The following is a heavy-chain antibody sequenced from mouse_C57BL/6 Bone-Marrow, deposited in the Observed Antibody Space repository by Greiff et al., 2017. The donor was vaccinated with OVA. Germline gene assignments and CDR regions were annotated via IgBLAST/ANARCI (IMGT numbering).Heavy chain of an antibody. J-gene: IGHJ3*01. Sequence: QVQLLQSGPELVKPGASVKISCKASGYTFTDYYINWVKQRPGQGLEWIGWIFPGSGSTYYNEKFKGKATLTVDNSSSTAYMLLSRLTSEDSAVYFCARDPHYYGSSPGVAYWGQGTLVTVSA. CDR1: GYTFTDYY. D-gene: IGHD1-1*01. CDR3: ARDPHYYGSSPGVAY. V-gene: IGHV1-75*01. CDR2: IFPGSGST.